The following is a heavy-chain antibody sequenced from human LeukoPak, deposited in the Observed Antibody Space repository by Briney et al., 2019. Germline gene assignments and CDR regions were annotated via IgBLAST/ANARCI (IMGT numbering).Heavy chain of an antibody. J-gene: IGHJ4*02. CDR3: ARRRRLGPSLDC. D-gene: IGHD1-26*01. CDR2: VYYSGTT. CDR1: GGSINSSLY. Sequence: PSETLSLTCTVSGGSINSSLYWDWIRQPPGKGLEWIGSVYYSGTTYYNTSFKSRITISVDTSKTVLSLKLTSVTAADTAVYFCARRRRLGPSLDCWGQGTLVAVSS. V-gene: IGHV4-39*01.